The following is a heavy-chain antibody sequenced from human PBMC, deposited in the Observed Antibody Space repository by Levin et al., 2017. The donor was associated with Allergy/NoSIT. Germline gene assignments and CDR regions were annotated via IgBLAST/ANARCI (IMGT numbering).Heavy chain of an antibody. Sequence: ASVKVSCKGSGYSFTSYWIAWVRQVPGKGLEWMGIIYPGGSDTSYSPSFQGQVTISADNSISTAYLQWSSLKASDTAIYYCARRGYYDSGGNNNWFDPWGLGTLVTVSS. CDR3: ARRGYYDSGGNNNWFDP. CDR2: IYPGGSDT. V-gene: IGHV5-51*01. CDR1: GYSFTSYW. J-gene: IGHJ5*02. D-gene: IGHD3-22*01.